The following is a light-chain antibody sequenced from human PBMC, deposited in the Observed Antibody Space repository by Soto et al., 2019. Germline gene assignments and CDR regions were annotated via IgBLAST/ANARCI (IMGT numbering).Light chain of an antibody. J-gene: IGLJ1*01. CDR3: SSYRTSNSHV. CDR2: QVS. CDR1: SRDVSNYNY. V-gene: IGLV2-14*01. Sequence: QSVLTQTASVSGSPGQSITISCSGTSRDVSNYNYVSWYRHPPGKAPKLLIYQVSNRPSGVSNRFSGSKSGHTASLPISGLQAQDAADYHCSSYRTSNSHVSGTGTKVTAL.